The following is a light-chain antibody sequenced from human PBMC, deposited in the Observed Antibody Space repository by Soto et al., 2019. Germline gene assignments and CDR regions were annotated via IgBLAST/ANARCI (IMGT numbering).Light chain of an antibody. CDR2: GGT. V-gene: IGLV2-23*01. J-gene: IGLJ1*01. Sequence: QSVLTQPASVSGSPGQSITISCTGTSSDFGSYNLVSWYQQRPGEAPKLMIYGGTKRPSGVSNRFSGSKSGNTASLTISGLQAEDEADYYCCSYAGITTYYVFGTGTKVTVL. CDR1: SSDFGSYNL. CDR3: CSYAGITTYYV.